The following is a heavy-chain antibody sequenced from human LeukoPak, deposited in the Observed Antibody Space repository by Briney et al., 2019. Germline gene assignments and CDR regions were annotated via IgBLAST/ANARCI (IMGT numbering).Heavy chain of an antibody. Sequence: GASVKVSCKASGGTFSSYAISWVRQAPGQGLEWMGGIIPIFGTANYAQKFQGRVTITADESTSTAYMELSSLRSEDTAVYYCARDRSSSWYGYLFDPWGQGTLVTVSS. V-gene: IGHV1-69*13. CDR1: GGTFSSYA. CDR2: IIPIFGTA. D-gene: IGHD6-13*01. J-gene: IGHJ5*02. CDR3: ARDRSSSWYGYLFDP.